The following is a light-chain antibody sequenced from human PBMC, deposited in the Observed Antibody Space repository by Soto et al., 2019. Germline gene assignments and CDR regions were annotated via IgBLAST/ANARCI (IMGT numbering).Light chain of an antibody. CDR2: DVT. CDR3: CSYADSYSWV. CDR1: GSDVGGYNY. J-gene: IGLJ3*02. Sequence: QSALTQPRSVSGSPGQSVTISCTGTGSDVGGYNYVSWYQQHPGKAPKLMIYDVTTRPSGVPDRFSGSKSGNTASLTISGLQAEDEADYYCCSYADSYSWVFGGGTKLTVL. V-gene: IGLV2-11*01.